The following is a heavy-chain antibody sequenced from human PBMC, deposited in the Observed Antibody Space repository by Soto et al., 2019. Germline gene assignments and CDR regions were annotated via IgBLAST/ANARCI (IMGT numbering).Heavy chain of an antibody. CDR1: GGTFSSYA. V-gene: IGHV1-69*13. CDR2: IIPIFGTA. J-gene: IGHJ6*02. Sequence: ASVKVSCKASGGTFSSYAISWVRQAPGQGLEWMGGIIPIFGTANYAQKFQGRVTITADESTSTAYMELSSLRSEDTAVYYCARGGVVRGYYYYGMDVWGQGTTVTVSS. D-gene: IGHD3-10*01. CDR3: ARGGVVRGYYYYGMDV.